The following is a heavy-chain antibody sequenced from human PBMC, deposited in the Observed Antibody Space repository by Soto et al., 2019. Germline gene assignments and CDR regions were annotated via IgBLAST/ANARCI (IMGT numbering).Heavy chain of an antibody. Sequence: EVQLVESGGGLVQPGGSLRLSCAASGFTVSSNYMSWVRQAPGKGLEWVSVIYSGGSTYYADSVKGRFTISRHNSKNTLYLQMSGLRAEDTAVYYCARMAAAGSFDYWGQGTLVTVSS. CDR2: IYSGGST. D-gene: IGHD6-13*01. CDR1: GFTVSSNY. V-gene: IGHV3-53*04. J-gene: IGHJ4*02. CDR3: ARMAAAGSFDY.